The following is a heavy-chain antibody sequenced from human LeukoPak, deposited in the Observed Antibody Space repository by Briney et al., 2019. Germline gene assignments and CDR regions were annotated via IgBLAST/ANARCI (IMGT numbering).Heavy chain of an antibody. Sequence: GGSLRLSCAASGFTFSNHGMNWVRQAPGKGLEWVSAITGSGGRTYYADSVKGRFTISRDNSKNTLYLQMNSLRAEDTAVYYCARQAGTVTTAFDYWGQGTLVTVSS. CDR1: GFTFSNHG. J-gene: IGHJ4*02. CDR3: ARQAGTVTTAFDY. CDR2: ITGSGGRT. V-gene: IGHV3-23*01. D-gene: IGHD4-11*01.